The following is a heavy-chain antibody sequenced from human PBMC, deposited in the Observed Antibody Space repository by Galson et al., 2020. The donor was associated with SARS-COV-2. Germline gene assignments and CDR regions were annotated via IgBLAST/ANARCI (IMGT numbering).Heavy chain of an antibody. V-gene: IGHV3-9*01. J-gene: IGHJ3*02. CDR1: GFTFDDYA. CDR2: ISWNSGSI. Sequence: GGSLRLSCAASGFTFDDYAMHWVRQAPGKGLEWVSGISWNSGSIGYADSVKGRFTISRDNAKNSLYLQMNSLRAEDTALYYCAKDRGDYGDYHWALDIWGQGTMVTVSS. CDR3: AKDRGDYGDYHWALDI. D-gene: IGHD4-17*01.